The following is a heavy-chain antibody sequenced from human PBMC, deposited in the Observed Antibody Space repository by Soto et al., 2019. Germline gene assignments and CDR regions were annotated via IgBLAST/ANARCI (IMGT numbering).Heavy chain of an antibody. V-gene: IGHV6-1*01. CDR2: TYYRSKWYY. CDR1: GDSVSNNGAA. CDR3: AREGLSHFGMEV. Sequence: PSQTLSLTCAISGDSVSNNGAAWIWIRQSPSRGLEWLGRTYYRSKWYYEYALSVTSRITINPDTSKNQISLYLKSVTPEYTAVYFCAREGLSHFGMEVWGQGTTVTVSS. J-gene: IGHJ6*02.